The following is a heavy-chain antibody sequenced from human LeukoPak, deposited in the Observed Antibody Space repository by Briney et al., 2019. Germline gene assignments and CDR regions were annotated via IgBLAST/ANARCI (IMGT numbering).Heavy chain of an antibody. CDR2: INHSGST. Sequence: SETLSLTCAVYGGSFSGYYWSWIRQPRGKGLEWIGEINHSGSTNYNPSLKSRVTISVDTSKNQFSLKLSSVTAADTAVYYCARGSGPCGGDCYPFDYWGQGTLVTVSS. CDR1: GGSFSGYY. CDR3: ARGSGPCGGDCYPFDY. D-gene: IGHD2-21*02. V-gene: IGHV4-34*01. J-gene: IGHJ4*02.